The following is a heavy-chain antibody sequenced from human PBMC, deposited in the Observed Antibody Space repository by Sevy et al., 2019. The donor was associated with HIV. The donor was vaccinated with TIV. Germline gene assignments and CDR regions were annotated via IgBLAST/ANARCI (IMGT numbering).Heavy chain of an antibody. D-gene: IGHD1-1*01. CDR1: GFTFSSYS. V-gene: IGHV3-48*01. CDR3: AREKTTDAFDI. J-gene: IGHJ3*02. Sequence: GGSLRLSCAASGFTFSSYSMNWVRQAPGKGLEWVSYISSSSSTIYYADSVKGRFTISRDNAKNSLYLQMNSLRAEDTAVYYCAREKTTDAFDIWGQGTTVTVSS. CDR2: ISSSSSTI.